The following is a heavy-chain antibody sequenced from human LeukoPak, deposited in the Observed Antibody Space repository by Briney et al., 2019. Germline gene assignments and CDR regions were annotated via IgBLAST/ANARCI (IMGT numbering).Heavy chain of an antibody. CDR1: GFTFNSFA. D-gene: IGHD3-10*01. Sequence: GGSLRLSCATSGFTFNSFAMSWVRQAPGKGLEWVSAISGSGGSTFYADSVKGRFTISRDNSKNTLYLQMSTLRAEDTAIYYRGKGSRSMIRGTFDPWGQGTLVTVSS. CDR3: GKGSRSMIRGTFDP. J-gene: IGHJ5*02. V-gene: IGHV3-23*01. CDR2: ISGSGGST.